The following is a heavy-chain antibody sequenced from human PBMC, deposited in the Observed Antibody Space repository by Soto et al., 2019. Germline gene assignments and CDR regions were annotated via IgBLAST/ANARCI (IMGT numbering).Heavy chain of an antibody. D-gene: IGHD4-17*01. CDR3: ARAPYGDYEDY. CDR1: GGSVSSGIYY. Sequence: SETLSLTCTVSGGSVSSGIYYLSWIRQPPGKGLEWIGYIYYSGSTNYNPSLKSRVTISVDTSKNQFSLKLSSVTAADTAVYYCARAPYGDYEDYWGQGTLVTVSS. V-gene: IGHV4-61*01. CDR2: IYYSGST. J-gene: IGHJ4*02.